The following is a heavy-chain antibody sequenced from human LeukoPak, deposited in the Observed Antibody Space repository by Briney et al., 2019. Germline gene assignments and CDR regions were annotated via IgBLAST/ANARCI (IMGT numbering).Heavy chain of an antibody. CDR2: ISYDGNNK. CDR3: AKELVKEWLASGY. J-gene: IGHJ4*02. CDR1: GFTFSSYG. V-gene: IGHV3-30*18. D-gene: IGHD3-3*01. Sequence: SGGSLRLSCAASGFTFSSYGMYWVRQAPGKGLEWVAVISYDGNNKYYADSVKGRFTISRDNSKNTLYLQMNSLKPEDTAVYYCAKELVKEWLASGYWGQGTLVTVSS.